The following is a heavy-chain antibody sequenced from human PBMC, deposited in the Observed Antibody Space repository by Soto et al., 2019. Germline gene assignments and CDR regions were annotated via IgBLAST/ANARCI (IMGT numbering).Heavy chain of an antibody. Sequence: ASVKVSGKASGYTFTGYYMHWVRQAPGQGLEWMGWINPNSGGTNYAQKFQGRVTMTRDTSISTAYMELSRLRSDDTAVYYCAREFLGYYDSSGYNDAFDIWGQWTMVTVSS. CDR3: AREFLGYYDSSGYNDAFDI. V-gene: IGHV1-2*02. D-gene: IGHD3-22*01. CDR1: GYTFTGYY. J-gene: IGHJ3*02. CDR2: INPNSGGT.